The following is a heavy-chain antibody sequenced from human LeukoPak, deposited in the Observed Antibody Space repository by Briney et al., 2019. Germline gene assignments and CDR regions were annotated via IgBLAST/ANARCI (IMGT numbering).Heavy chain of an antibody. Sequence: GGSLRLSCAASGFTFSTYPMHWVRQAPGKGLEWVAVVADDGKDKHYVESVKGRFTISRDNSKNTLYLQMDSLRVEDTAVYYCARDRHIAGAGYYFDYWGQGTLVTVSS. J-gene: IGHJ4*02. CDR3: ARDRHIAGAGYYFDY. CDR2: VADDGKDK. D-gene: IGHD6-19*01. V-gene: IGHV3-30*04. CDR1: GFTFSTYP.